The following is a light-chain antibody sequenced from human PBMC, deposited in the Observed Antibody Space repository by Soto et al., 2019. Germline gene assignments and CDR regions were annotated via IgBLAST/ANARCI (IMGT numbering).Light chain of an antibody. CDR3: QVWHSSRGV. V-gene: IGLV1-51*01. CDR1: SSNIGGNS. CDR2: DDN. Sequence: QSVMTQPPSVSAAPGQKVTISCSGSSSNIGGNSVSWYQQLPGTAPKLLIYDDNKRPSGIPDRFSGSNSGNTAALTITRVEGGDEADYYCQVWHSSRGVFGGGTKVTVL. J-gene: IGLJ2*01.